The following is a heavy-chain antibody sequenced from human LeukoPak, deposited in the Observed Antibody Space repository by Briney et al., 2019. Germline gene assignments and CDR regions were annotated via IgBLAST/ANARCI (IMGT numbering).Heavy chain of an antibody. V-gene: IGHV3-64*01. D-gene: IGHD1-26*01. CDR1: GFTFSGYG. CDR3: ARDMVGATYYYIDV. J-gene: IGHJ6*03. Sequence: PGGSLRLSCAASGFTFSGYGMHWVRQAPGKGLEYVSAISSSGGTTYYANSVEGRFTISRDNSKNTLYLQMGSLRPEDMAVYYCARDMVGATYYYIDVWGKGTTVTVSS. CDR2: ISSSGGTT.